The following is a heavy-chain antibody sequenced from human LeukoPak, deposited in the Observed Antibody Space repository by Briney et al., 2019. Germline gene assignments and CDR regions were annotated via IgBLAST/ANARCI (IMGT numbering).Heavy chain of an antibody. D-gene: IGHD3-22*01. CDR2: ISWNSGSI. V-gene: IGHV3-9*03. CDR1: GFTFDDYA. CDR3: AKDKDSSGLHWYFDL. Sequence: GGSLRLSCAASGFTFDDYAMHWVRQAPRKGLEWVSGISWNSGSIGYADSVKGRFTISRDNAKNSLYLQMNSLRAEDMALYYCAKDKDSSGLHWYFDLWGRGTLVTVSS. J-gene: IGHJ2*01.